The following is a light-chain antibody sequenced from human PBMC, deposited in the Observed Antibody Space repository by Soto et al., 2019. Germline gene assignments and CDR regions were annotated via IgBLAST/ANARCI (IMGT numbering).Light chain of an antibody. J-gene: IGLJ3*02. CDR1: SSSIGAGYD. V-gene: IGLV1-40*01. CDR3: QSYDSSLSGWV. CDR2: GNS. Sequence: QSVLTQPPSVSGAPGQRVTISCTESSSSIGAGYDVHWYQQLPGTAPKLLIYGNSNRPSGVPDRFSGSKSGTSASLAITGLQAEDEADYYCQSYDSSLSGWVFGGGPKVTVL.